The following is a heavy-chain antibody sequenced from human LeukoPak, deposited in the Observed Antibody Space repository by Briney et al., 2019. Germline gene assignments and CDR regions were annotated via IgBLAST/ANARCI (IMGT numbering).Heavy chain of an antibody. V-gene: IGHV4-34*01. CDR2: INHSGST. D-gene: IGHD3-22*01. J-gene: IGHJ4*02. CDR1: GGSFSGYY. Sequence: PSETLSLTCAVYGGSFSGYYWSWIRQPPGKGLEWIGEINHSGSTNYNPSLKSRVTISVDTSKNQFSLKLSSVTAADTAVYYCARGLYDSSGYYPPFDYWGQGTLVTVSS. CDR3: ARGLYDSSGYYPPFDY.